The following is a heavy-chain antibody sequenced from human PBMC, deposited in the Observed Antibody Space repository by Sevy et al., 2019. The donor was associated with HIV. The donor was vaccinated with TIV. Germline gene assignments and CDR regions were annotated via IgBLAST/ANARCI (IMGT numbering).Heavy chain of an antibody. CDR2: IGAYNGHT. CDR3: ARDGRAYYGSGSFPLYYYGMDV. CDR1: GYTFSSYG. Sequence: ASVKVSCKASGYTFSSYGISWVRQAPGQGLEWMGWIGAYNGHTNYAQKFQGRVTMTTDTSSSTAYLELKNLRSDDTAVYYCARDGRAYYGSGSFPLYYYGMDVWGQGTTVTVSS. V-gene: IGHV1-18*04. J-gene: IGHJ6*02. D-gene: IGHD3-10*01.